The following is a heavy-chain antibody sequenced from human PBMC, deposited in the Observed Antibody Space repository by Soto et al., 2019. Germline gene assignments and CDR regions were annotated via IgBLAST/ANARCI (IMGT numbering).Heavy chain of an antibody. V-gene: IGHV4-59*08. Sequence: QVQLQESGPGMVEPSGTLFLTCTVSGGSIRTYYWSWLPQPPGKGLEWIGYNYYDGSDNYNPSLKRRVTISVHTSKNQFSRKLSSVTAADTAVYYCASGGHCTNGVCSAVDYWGQGTLVAVSS. CDR1: GGSIRTYY. CDR2: NYYDGSD. J-gene: IGHJ4*02. CDR3: ASGGHCTNGVCSAVDY. D-gene: IGHD2-8*01.